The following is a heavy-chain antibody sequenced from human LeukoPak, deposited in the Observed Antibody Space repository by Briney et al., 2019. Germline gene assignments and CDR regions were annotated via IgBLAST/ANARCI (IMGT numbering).Heavy chain of an antibody. CDR2: IRNKPSSYTT. Sequence: PGGSLRLSCAASGFDFSGFYMHWVRQASGRGLEWVGLIRNKPSSYTTVYAASVKGRFTISRDDSKNTAYLQMNSLKAEDTAVYYCARGGDSSSWYWFDYWGQGTLVTVSS. V-gene: IGHV3-73*01. J-gene: IGHJ4*02. CDR1: GFDFSGFY. CDR3: ARGGDSSSWYWFDY. D-gene: IGHD6-13*01.